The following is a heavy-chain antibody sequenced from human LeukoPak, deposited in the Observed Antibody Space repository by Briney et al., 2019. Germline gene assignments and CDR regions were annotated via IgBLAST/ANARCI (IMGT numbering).Heavy chain of an antibody. D-gene: IGHD6-6*01. Sequence: ASVKVSCKASRYTFTSYYMHWVRQAPGQGLEWMGIINPSGGSTSYAQKFQGRVNMTRDTSTSTVYMELSSLRSEDTAVYYCARAGDGSSSGSPGDPWGQGTLVTVSS. V-gene: IGHV1-46*03. J-gene: IGHJ5*02. CDR1: RYTFTSYY. CDR3: ARAGDGSSSGSPGDP. CDR2: INPSGGST.